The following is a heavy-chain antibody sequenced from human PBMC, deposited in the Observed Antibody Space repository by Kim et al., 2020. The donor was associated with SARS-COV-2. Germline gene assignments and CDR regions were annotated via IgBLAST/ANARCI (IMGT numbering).Heavy chain of an antibody. J-gene: IGHJ6*03. V-gene: IGHV3-21*01. CDR3: ARDRGYCSSTSCYHNVDYYYYYYMDV. CDR2: ISSSSSYI. Sequence: GGSLRLSCAASGFTFSSYSMNWVRQAPGKGLEWVSSISSSSSYIYYADSVKGRFTISRDNAKNSLYLQMNSLRAEDTAVYYCARDRGYCSSTSCYHNVDYYYYYYMDVWGKGTTVTVSS. CDR1: GFTFSSYS. D-gene: IGHD2-2*01.